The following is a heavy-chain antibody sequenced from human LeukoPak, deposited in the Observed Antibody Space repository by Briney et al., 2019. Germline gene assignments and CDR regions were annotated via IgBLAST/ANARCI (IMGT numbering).Heavy chain of an antibody. CDR1: GFTFSSYA. Sequence: GGSLRLSCAASGFTFSSYAMSWVRQAPGKGLEWVSAISGSGGSTYYADSVKGRFTISRDNAKNSLFLQMSSLTAEDTGVYYCAKEPYVWGSYRTPDYWGQGTLVTVSS. CDR2: ISGSGGST. CDR3: AKEPYVWGSYRTPDY. V-gene: IGHV3-23*01. J-gene: IGHJ4*02. D-gene: IGHD3-16*02.